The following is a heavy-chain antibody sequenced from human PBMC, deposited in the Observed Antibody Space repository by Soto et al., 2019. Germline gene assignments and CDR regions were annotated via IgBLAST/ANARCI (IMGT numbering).Heavy chain of an antibody. Sequence: GSLRLSCTASGFTFGDYAVIWFRQAPGKGLEWVGYITSKAYRGTTQYAATVKGRFTISRDDSKSIAYLQMNSLKTDDTAVYYCSRVPPNNRGAPLDYWGQGTLVTVSS. CDR3: SRVPPNNRGAPLDY. D-gene: IGHD3-10*01. CDR2: ITSKAYRGTT. V-gene: IGHV3-49*03. J-gene: IGHJ4*02. CDR1: GFTFGDYA.